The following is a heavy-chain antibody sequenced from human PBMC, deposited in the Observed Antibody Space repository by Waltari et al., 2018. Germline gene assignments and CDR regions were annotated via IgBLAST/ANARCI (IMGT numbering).Heavy chain of an antibody. CDR2: ISGSGGST. V-gene: IGHV3-23*01. CDR1: GFTFSSYA. D-gene: IGHD1-26*01. Sequence: EVQLLESGGGLVQPGGSLRLSCAASGFTFSSYAMSWVRQAPGKGLEWVSAISGSGGSTYYADSVKGRFTISRDNSKNTLYLQMNSLRAEDTAVYYCANRETAAQEAFDIRGQGTMVTVSS. CDR3: ANRETAAQEAFDI. J-gene: IGHJ3*02.